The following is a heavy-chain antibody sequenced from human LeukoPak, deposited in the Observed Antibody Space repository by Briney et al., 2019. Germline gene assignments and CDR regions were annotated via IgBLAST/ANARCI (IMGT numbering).Heavy chain of an antibody. CDR1: GGSISSSSYY. Sequence: KTSETLSLTCTVSGGSISSSSYYWGWIRQPPGKGLEWIGSIYYSGSTYYNPSLKSRVTISVDTSKNQFSLKLSSVTAADTAVYYCARPVYSSSGWFDPWGQGTLVTVSS. J-gene: IGHJ5*02. V-gene: IGHV4-39*01. CDR3: ARPVYSSSGWFDP. D-gene: IGHD6-13*01. CDR2: IYYSGST.